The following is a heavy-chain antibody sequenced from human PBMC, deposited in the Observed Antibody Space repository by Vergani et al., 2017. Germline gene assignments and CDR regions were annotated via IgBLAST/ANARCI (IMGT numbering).Heavy chain of an antibody. D-gene: IGHD3-10*01. CDR1: GGSFSGYY. CDR2: INHSGST. V-gene: IGHV4-34*01. Sequence: QVQLQQWGAGLLKPSETLSLTCAVYGGSFSGYYWSWIRQPPGKGLEWIGEINHSGSTNYNPSLKSRVTISVDTSKNQFALNLSSVTAADTAVYYCARGRRYYYGSGSPHLTDYWGQGTLVTVSS. J-gene: IGHJ4*02. CDR3: ARGRRYYYGSGSPHLTDY.